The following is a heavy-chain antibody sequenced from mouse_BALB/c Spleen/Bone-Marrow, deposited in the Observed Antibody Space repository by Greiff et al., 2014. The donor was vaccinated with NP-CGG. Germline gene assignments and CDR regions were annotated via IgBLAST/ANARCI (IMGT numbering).Heavy chain of an antibody. J-gene: IGHJ4*01. CDR1: GFTFTSYW. V-gene: IGHV1S81*02. CDR3: ARDGNYRYAMDY. D-gene: IGHD2-1*01. Sequence: VQLQQSGAELVKPGASVKLSCMASGFTFTSYWIHWVKQRPGQGPEWIGEINPSNGRTNYNEKFKSKATLTEDKSSSTAYMQLGSLTSEDSAVYYCARDGNYRYAMDYWGQGTSVTVSS. CDR2: INPSNGRT.